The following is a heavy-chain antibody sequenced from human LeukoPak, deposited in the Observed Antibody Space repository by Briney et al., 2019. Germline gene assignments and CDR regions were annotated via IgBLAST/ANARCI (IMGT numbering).Heavy chain of an antibody. V-gene: IGHV3-23*01. CDR1: GGSSYA. Sequence: PGGSLRLSCAASGGSSYAMSWVRQAPGKGLEWVSAISGSGGSTYYADSVKGRFTISRDNSKNTLYLQMNSLRAEDRAVYYCAKEQTSSGFFDYWGQGTLVTVSS. D-gene: IGHD2-2*01. J-gene: IGHJ4*02. CDR3: AKEQTSSGFFDY. CDR2: ISGSGGST.